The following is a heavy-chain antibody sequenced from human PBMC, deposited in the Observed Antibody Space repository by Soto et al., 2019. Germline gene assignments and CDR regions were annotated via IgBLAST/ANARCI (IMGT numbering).Heavy chain of an antibody. Sequence: PGGSLRLSCAASGFTFSSYSMNWVRQAPGKGLEWVSSISSSSSYIYYADSVKGRFTISRDNAKNSLYLQMNSLRAEDTAVYYCARGSGYSGYESYYFDYWGQGTLVTVSS. CDR3: ARGSGYSGYESYYFDY. CDR2: ISSSSSYI. J-gene: IGHJ4*02. V-gene: IGHV3-21*01. D-gene: IGHD5-12*01. CDR1: GFTFSSYS.